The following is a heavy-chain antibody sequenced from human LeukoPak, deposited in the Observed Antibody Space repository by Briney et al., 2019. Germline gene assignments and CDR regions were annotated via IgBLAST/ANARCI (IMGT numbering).Heavy chain of an antibody. V-gene: IGHV3-30*02. CDR2: IRFDGSNK. CDR3: AKGQGRTYFFDSRGPGFDF. Sequence: GGSLRLSCAAPGCTCSSYGMHWVRQAPGKGLEWVALIRFDGSNKYYADSVKGRSTISRTNSNKTLFLQMTSMTADTTVYYYGAKGQGRTYFFDSRGPGFDFWGQGTLVTVYS. CDR1: GCTCSSYG. D-gene: IGHD3-22*01. J-gene: IGHJ4*02.